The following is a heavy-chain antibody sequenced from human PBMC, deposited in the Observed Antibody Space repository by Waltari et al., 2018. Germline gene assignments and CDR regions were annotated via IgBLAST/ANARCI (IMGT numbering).Heavy chain of an antibody. CDR2: IDPNGGGT. CDR3: ARETVAGALDY. V-gene: IGHV1-2*06. Sequence: QVQLVQSGAEVKKPGASAKVSCKASGFIFTDYYIHWVRQAPGQGLEWMGRIDPNGGGTHCAQKFQGRVTMSRDSSIRTAYMELNRVTSDDTAVYYCARETVAGALDYWGQGTPVTVSS. CDR1: GFIFTDYY. D-gene: IGHD6-19*01. J-gene: IGHJ4*02.